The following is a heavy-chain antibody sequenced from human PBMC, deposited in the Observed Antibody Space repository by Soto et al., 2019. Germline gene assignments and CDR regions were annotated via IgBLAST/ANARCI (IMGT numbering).Heavy chain of an antibody. CDR2: IYYPGSA. Sequence: SETLSLTCTVSGGSISSGDCFWSWIRQPPGKGLEWIGYIYYPGSAHYNPSLKSRVTISLDTSKNQFSLNLRSVTAADTAVYYCARGSCGDGNCAYYSYRRDVGGKGTRVTVPS. CDR1: GGSISSGDCF. D-gene: IGHD2-15*01. CDR3: ARGSCGDGNCAYYSYRRDV. J-gene: IGHJ6*04. V-gene: IGHV4-30-4*01.